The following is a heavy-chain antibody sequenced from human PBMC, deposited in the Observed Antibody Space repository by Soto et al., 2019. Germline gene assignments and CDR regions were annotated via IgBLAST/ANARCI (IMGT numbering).Heavy chain of an antibody. V-gene: IGHV1-18*01. CDR3: VIRYSSSTFDH. J-gene: IGHJ4*02. CDR1: GYTFTSYG. D-gene: IGHD6-6*01. Sequence: QVQLVQSGAEVKKPGASVKVSCKASGYTFTSYGITWVRQAPGQGLEWMGWISANNGNTNYAQKLQGRVTMTTDTSTSTVYMELRTLRSDDTAVYYCVIRYSSSTFDHRGQGTLVTVSS. CDR2: ISANNGNT.